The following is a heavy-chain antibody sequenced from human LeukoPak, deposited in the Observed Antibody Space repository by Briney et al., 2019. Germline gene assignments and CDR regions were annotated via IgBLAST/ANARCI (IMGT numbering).Heavy chain of an antibody. Sequence: GGSLRLSCAASGFTFDDYAMHWVRQATGKGLEWVSGISWNSGNLVYADSVKGRFTISRDNAKNSLYLQMNSLRAEDTALYYCAKGYRTGRWLPLDYWGQGTLVTVSS. CDR1: GFTFDDYA. J-gene: IGHJ4*02. D-gene: IGHD5-24*01. V-gene: IGHV3-9*01. CDR2: ISWNSGNL. CDR3: AKGYRTGRWLPLDY.